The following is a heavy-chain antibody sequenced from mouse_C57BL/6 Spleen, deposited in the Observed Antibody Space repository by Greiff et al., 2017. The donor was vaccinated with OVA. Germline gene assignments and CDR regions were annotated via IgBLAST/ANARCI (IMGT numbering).Heavy chain of an antibody. J-gene: IGHJ1*03. V-gene: IGHV8-12*01. CDR1: GFSLSTSGMG. D-gene: IGHD1-1*01. CDR2: IYWDDDK. Sequence: QVTLKESGPGILQSSQTLSLTCSFSGFSLSTSGMGVSWIRQPSGKGLEWLAHIYWDDDKRYNPSLKSRLTISKDTSRNQVFLKITSVDTADTATYYCARRGLYYGSTHWYFDVWGTGTTVTVSS. CDR3: ARRGLYYGSTHWYFDV.